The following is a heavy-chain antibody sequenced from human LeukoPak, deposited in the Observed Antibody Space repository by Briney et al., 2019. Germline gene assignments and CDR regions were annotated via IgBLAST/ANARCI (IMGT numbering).Heavy chain of an antibody. J-gene: IGHJ4*02. V-gene: IGHV1-3*01. CDR3: ARGQVRWLVRGYFDY. Sequence: GGSLRLSCAASGFTFSSYGMHWVRQAPGQRLEWMGWINAGNGNTKYSQKFQGRVTITRDTSASTAYMELSSLRSEDTAVYYCARGQVRWLVRGYFDYWGQGTLVTVSS. CDR2: INAGNGNT. D-gene: IGHD6-19*01. CDR1: GFTFSSYG.